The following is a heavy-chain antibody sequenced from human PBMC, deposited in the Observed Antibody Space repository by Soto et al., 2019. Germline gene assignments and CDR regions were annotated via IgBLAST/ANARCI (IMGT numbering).Heavy chain of an antibody. CDR3: ARDRDSRSSKYSYYCGMDV. Sequence: ASVKVSCKASGYTFTSYGISWVRQAPGQGLEWMGWISAYNGNTNYAQKLQGRVTMTTDTSTSTAYMELRSLRSDDTAVYYCARDRDSRSSKYSYYCGMDVWGQGXTVTVYS. V-gene: IGHV1-18*01. CDR1: GYTFTSYG. J-gene: IGHJ6*02. CDR2: ISAYNGNT. D-gene: IGHD6-6*01.